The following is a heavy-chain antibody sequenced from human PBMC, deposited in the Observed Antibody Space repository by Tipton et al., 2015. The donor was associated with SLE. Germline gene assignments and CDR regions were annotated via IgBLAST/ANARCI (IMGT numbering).Heavy chain of an antibody. CDR2: VNSDGSST. V-gene: IGHV3-74*01. CDR1: DFTFSTYW. J-gene: IGHJ3*02. CDR3: ARLLREGGKGAFDI. D-gene: IGHD1-26*01. Sequence: SLRLSCAASDFTFSTYWMHWVRQAPGKGLVWVSRVNSDGSSTSYADSVKGRFTISRDNAKNTLYLQMNSLRADDTAVYYCARLLREGGKGAFDIWGQGTTVTVSS.